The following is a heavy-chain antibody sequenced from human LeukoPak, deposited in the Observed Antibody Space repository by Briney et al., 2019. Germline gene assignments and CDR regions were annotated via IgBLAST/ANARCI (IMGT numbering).Heavy chain of an antibody. D-gene: IGHD6-13*01. CDR1: GFSFSSYS. V-gene: IGHV3-21*01. Sequence: PGGSLRLSCAASGFSFSSYSMNWVRQAPGKGLEWVSSISSNSNYIYHADSMKGRFTISRDNAKNSLYLQMNSLRAEDTAVYYCAKDYSASSTWYADYWGQGTLVTVSS. CDR2: ISSNSNYI. J-gene: IGHJ4*02. CDR3: AKDYSASSTWYADY.